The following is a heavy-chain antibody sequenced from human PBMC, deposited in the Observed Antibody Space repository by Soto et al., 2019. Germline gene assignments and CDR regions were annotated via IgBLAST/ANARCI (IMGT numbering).Heavy chain of an antibody. Sequence: EVQLLESGGGLVQPGGSLRLSCSGSGFTFDTYAMTWIRQSPGKGLEWVSTVSGSGRNTYYADSVKGRFTISRDNSKNTLSLQMNSLRAEDTAVYYCAKGLLWFGELLPANYRYGIDVWGQATTVTVTS. CDR3: AKGLLWFGELLPANYRYGIDV. D-gene: IGHD3-10*01. CDR1: GFTFDTYA. CDR2: VSGSGRNT. J-gene: IGHJ6*02. V-gene: IGHV3-23*01.